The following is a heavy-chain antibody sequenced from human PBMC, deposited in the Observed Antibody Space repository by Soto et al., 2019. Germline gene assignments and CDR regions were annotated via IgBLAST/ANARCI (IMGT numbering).Heavy chain of an antibody. V-gene: IGHV1-8*01. CDR2: MNPNSGNT. CDR3: ATRTYYYDSSGYYYMYYFDY. J-gene: IGHJ4*02. Sequence: ASVKVSCKASGYTFTSYDINWVRQATGQGLEWMGWMNPNSGNTGYAQKFQGRVTMTRNTSISTAYMELSSLRSEDTAVYYCATRTYYYDSSGYYYMYYFDYWGQGTLVTVSS. D-gene: IGHD3-22*01. CDR1: GYTFTSYD.